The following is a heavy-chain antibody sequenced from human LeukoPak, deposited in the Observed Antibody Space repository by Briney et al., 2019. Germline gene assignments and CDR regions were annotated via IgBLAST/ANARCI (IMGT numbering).Heavy chain of an antibody. CDR2: IWYDGDNK. V-gene: IGHV3-33*01. D-gene: IGHD2-15*01. CDR1: GFTFSTYG. CDR3: AREIGGYCSGGTCYSPYNYGMDV. Sequence: PGRSLRLSCAASGFTFSTYGMHWVRQAPGKGLEWVSVIWYDGDNKYYADSVRGRFTISRDNSKNTLYLQMNSLRAEDTAVYYCAREIGGYCSGGTCYSPYNYGMDVWGQGTKVTVSS. J-gene: IGHJ6*02.